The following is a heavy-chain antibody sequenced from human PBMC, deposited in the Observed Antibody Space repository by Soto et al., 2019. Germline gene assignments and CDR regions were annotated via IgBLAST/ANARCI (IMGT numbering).Heavy chain of an antibody. V-gene: IGHV3-23*01. CDR1: GFTFSSYA. D-gene: IGHD3-3*01. CDR2: ISGSGGST. J-gene: IGHJ4*02. Sequence: PGGSLRLSCAASGFTFSSYAMSWVRQAPGKGLEWVSAISGSGGSTYYADSVKGRFTISRDNSKNTLYLQMNSLRAEDTAVYYCAKVAYYDFWSGYYTHYFDYWGQGTLVTVSS. CDR3: AKVAYYDFWSGYYTHYFDY.